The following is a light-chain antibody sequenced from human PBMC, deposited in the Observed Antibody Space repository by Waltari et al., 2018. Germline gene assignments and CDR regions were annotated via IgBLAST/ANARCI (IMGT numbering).Light chain of an antibody. CDR1: QSVTSIP. CDR3: QQYDGEVVT. CDR2: GTS. V-gene: IGKV3-20*01. J-gene: IGKJ4*01. Sequence: EIVLTQSPGTLSLSPGERATLSCRAIQSVTSIPLTWYQQKLGQAPRLLIHGTSSRATGIPDRFSGSGSGTDFTLTISRLEPEDFAVYYCQQYDGEVVTFGGGTKVEI.